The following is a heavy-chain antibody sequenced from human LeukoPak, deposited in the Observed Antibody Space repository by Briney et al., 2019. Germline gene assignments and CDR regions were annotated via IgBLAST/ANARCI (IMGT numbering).Heavy chain of an antibody. CDR3: ARVRGYRQLDY. V-gene: IGHV4-59*01. CDR2: IYYSGST. Sequence: SETLSLTCTVSGGSISSYYWGWIRQPPGKGLEWIGYIYYSGSTSYNPSLKSRVTISVDTSKSQFSLKLTSVTAADTAVYYCARVRGYRQLDYWGQGTLVTVSS. J-gene: IGHJ4*02. CDR1: GGSISSYY. D-gene: IGHD5-18*01.